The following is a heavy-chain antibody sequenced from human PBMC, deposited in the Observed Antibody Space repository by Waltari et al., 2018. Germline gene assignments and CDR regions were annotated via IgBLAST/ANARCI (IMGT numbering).Heavy chain of an antibody. J-gene: IGHJ5*02. Sequence: QLQLQESGPGLVKPSGTLSLLCAVSGDSMNYLWSWVHQPPGTGLEWIGPVLGRGRTNYNPSFASRVTITLDTSTHQFDMKMTSATAADTALYYCARDRGRGLYLETWGQGILVTVSP. D-gene: IGHD2-15*01. CDR3: ARDRGRGLYLET. CDR2: VLGRGRT. CDR1: GDSMNYL. V-gene: IGHV4-4*02.